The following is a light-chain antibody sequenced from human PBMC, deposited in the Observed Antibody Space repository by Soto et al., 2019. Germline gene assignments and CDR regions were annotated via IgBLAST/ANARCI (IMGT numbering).Light chain of an antibody. J-gene: IGKJ5*01. CDR3: QQYGSFPIT. V-gene: IGKV3-20*01. CDR2: GAS. Sequence: EIVLTQSPGTLSLSPGERATLSCRASQSVSSSYLAWYQQKPGQAPRLLIYGASSMATVIPDRFSGSGSGTDFTLTISRLEPEDFAVYYCQQYGSFPITFGQGTRLEIK. CDR1: QSVSSSY.